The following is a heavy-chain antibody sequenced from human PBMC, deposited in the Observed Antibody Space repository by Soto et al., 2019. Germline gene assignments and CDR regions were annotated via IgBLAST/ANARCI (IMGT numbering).Heavy chain of an antibody. CDR1: GFTVSNNY. V-gene: IGHV3-53*01. J-gene: IGHJ4*02. CDR3: ARQYCSGGSCYYGYDI. D-gene: IGHD2-15*01. Sequence: GVSLRLSCAASGFTVSNNYMSWVRQAPGKGLEWVSFIYSSGTTYYADSVKGRFTISRDNSKNTLYLQMSSLRIEDTAVYYCARQYCSGGSCYYGYDIWGQGTLVTVSS. CDR2: IYSSGTT.